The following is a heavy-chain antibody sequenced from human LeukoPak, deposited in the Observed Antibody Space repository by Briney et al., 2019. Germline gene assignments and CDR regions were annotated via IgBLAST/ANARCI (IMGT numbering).Heavy chain of an antibody. J-gene: IGHJ4*02. CDR3: ARAYSSSWYVDFDY. V-gene: IGHV3-21*01. Sequence: GGSLRLSCAASGFTFSSYSMNWVRQAPGKGLEWVSSISSSSSYIYYADSVKGRITISRDNAKNSLYLQMNSLRAEDTAVYYCARAYSSSWYVDFDYWGQGTLVTVSS. D-gene: IGHD6-13*01. CDR2: ISSSSSYI. CDR1: GFTFSSYS.